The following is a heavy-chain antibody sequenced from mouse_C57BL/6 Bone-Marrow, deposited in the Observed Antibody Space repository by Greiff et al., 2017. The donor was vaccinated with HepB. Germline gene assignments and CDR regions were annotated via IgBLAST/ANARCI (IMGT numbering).Heavy chain of an antibody. Sequence: VQLQQSGPELVKPGASVKLSCKASGYTFTSYWMHWVQQRPGQGLEWIGNINPSNGGTNYNEKFKSKTTLTVDKSSSTDYMLLSSLTSEDSAVYYCARRIKLRLGFAYWGQGTLVTVSA. J-gene: IGHJ3*01. CDR3: ARRIKLRLGFAY. CDR2: INPSNGGT. CDR1: GYTFTSYW. D-gene: IGHD3-2*02. V-gene: IGHV1-53*01.